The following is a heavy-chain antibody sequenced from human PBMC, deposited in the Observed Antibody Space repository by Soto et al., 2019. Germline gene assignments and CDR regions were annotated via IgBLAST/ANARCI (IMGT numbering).Heavy chain of an antibody. J-gene: IGHJ6*02. V-gene: IGHV3-48*02. CDR1: GFTFSSHS. CDR2: ISSSSSTI. CDR3: ARDNPDFWSGYYDGLQSNYGMDV. Sequence: SGGSLRLSCAASGFTFSSHSMNWVRQAPGKGLEWVSYISSSSSTIYYADSVKGRFTISRDNAKNSLYLQMNSLRDEDTAVYYCARDNPDFWSGYYDGLQSNYGMDVWGQGTTVTVSS. D-gene: IGHD3-3*01.